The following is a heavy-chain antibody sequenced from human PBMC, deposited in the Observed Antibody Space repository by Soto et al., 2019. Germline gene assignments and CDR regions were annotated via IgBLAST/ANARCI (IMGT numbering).Heavy chain of an antibody. V-gene: IGHV4-59*12. CDR1: GGSSSGFG. CDR3: AGGIRYFDWLLWYYFDY. J-gene: IGHJ4*02. Sequence: SETLSLTCSVAGGSSSGFGGSCIRQPPGKGLEWIGYIYSSGSTNYNPSLKSRVYISVDTSKNQFSLKLTSVTAADTAVYYCAGGIRYFDWLLWYYFDYWGQGTLVTVSS. D-gene: IGHD3-9*01. CDR2: IYSSGST.